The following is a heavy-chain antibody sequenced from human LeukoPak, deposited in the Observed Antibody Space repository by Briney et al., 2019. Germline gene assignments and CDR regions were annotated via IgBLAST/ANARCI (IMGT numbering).Heavy chain of an antibody. CDR2: INHSGST. Sequence: PSKTLSLTCAVYGGSFSGYYWSWIRQPPGKGLEWIGEINHSGSTNYNPSLKSRVTISVDTSKNQFSLKLSSVTAADTAVYYCATRYGSGSYNWFDPWGQGTLVTVSS. V-gene: IGHV4-34*01. D-gene: IGHD3-10*01. CDR3: ATRYGSGSYNWFDP. CDR1: GGSFSGYY. J-gene: IGHJ5*02.